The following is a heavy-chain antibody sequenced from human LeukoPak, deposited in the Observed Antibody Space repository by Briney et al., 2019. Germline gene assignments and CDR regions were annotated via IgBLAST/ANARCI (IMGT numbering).Heavy chain of an antibody. CDR1: XGSFXGYY. CDR3: ASVYYDSSGYPGEYYFDY. J-gene: IGHJ4*02. CDR2: INHSGST. V-gene: IGHV4-34*01. Sequence: SLTXXXXXGSFXGYYWSWIRQPPGKGLEWIGEINHSGSTNYNPSLKSRVTISVDTSKNQFSLKLSSVTAADTAVYYCASVYYDSSGYPGEYYFDYWGQGTLVTVSS. D-gene: IGHD3-22*01.